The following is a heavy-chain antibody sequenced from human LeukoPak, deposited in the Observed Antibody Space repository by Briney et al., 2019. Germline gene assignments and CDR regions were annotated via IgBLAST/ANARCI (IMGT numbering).Heavy chain of an antibody. J-gene: IGHJ4*02. D-gene: IGHD1-26*01. Sequence: GRSLRLSCAASGFTFDDYAMHWVRQAPGKGLEWVSAISWNSGSIGYADSVKGRFTISRDNAKNSLYLQMNSLRAEDTALYYCAKSRNLVGASNYFDYWGQGTLVTVSS. CDR1: GFTFDDYA. CDR3: AKSRNLVGASNYFDY. V-gene: IGHV3-9*01. CDR2: ISWNSGSI.